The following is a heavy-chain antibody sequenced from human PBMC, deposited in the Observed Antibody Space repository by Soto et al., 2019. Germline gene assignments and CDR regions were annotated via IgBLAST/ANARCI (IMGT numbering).Heavy chain of an antibody. V-gene: IGHV1-69*06. CDR3: ARVCPSTSCYNWEDYYYYGMDV. CDR2: IIPIFGTA. J-gene: IGHJ6*02. CDR1: GGTFSSYA. Sequence: ASVKVSCKASGGTFSSYAISWVRQAPGQGLEWMGGIIPIFGTANYAQKFQGRVTITADKSTSTAYMELSSLRSEDTAVYYCARVCPSTSCYNWEDYYYYGMDVWGQGTTVTVSS. D-gene: IGHD2-2*02.